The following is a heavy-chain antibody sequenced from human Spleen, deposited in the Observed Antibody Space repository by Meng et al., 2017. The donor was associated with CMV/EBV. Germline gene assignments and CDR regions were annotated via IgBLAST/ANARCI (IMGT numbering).Heavy chain of an antibody. CDR3: ARFPVGATARHY. V-gene: IGHV1-2*02. CDR2: INPNSGGT. J-gene: IGHJ4*02. D-gene: IGHD1-26*01. CDR1: GYTFISYY. Sequence: ASVKVSCKASGYTFISYYIHWVRQAPGQGLEWMGWINPNSGGTNYAQKFQGRVTMTRDTSISTAYMELNRLRSDDTALYYCARFPVGATARHYWGQGTLVTVSS.